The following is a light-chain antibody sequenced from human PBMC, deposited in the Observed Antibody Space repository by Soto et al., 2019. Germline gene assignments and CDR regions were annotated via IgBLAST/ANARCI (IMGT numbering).Light chain of an antibody. Sequence: QSVLAQPPSVSAAPGQKVTISCSGSSSNIGVNSVSWYQQLPGTAPKLLIYXDXKRPSGIPDRFSGSKSGTSATLGITGFQTGDEADYYCGSWDSSLSAYVFGTGTKVTVL. CDR2: XDX. V-gene: IGLV1-51*01. CDR1: SSNIGVNS. CDR3: GSWDSSLSAYV. J-gene: IGLJ1*01.